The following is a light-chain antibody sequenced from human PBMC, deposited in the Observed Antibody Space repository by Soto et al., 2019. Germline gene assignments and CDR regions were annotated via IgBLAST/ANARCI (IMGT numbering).Light chain of an antibody. CDR1: SRDVGGYKY. Sequence: QPVLTQPASVSGSPGQSITISCTGTSRDVGGYKYVSWYQQHPGNAPKLMIYEVTNRPSGVSNRFSGSKSGNTASLSISGLQAEDEADYYCSSYTSSSTLVFGGGTKVTVL. J-gene: IGLJ3*02. V-gene: IGLV2-14*01. CDR3: SSYTSSSTLV. CDR2: EVT.